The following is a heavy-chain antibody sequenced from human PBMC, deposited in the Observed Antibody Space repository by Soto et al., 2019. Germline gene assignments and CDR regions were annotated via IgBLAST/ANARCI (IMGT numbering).Heavy chain of an antibody. V-gene: IGHV3-30*18. CDR3: AKDPDIVTRVPLWIYYFDY. J-gene: IGHJ4*02. D-gene: IGHD5-12*01. CDR1: GFTFRSYA. Sequence: QVQLVESGGGVVQPGRSLRLSCAASGFTFRSYAMHWVRQAPGKGLEWVAAISFDGSNKYYADSVKGRFTISRDNSENTLYLQMNGLRPEDTAVYYCAKDPDIVTRVPLWIYYFDYWGQGTLVTVSS. CDR2: ISFDGSNK.